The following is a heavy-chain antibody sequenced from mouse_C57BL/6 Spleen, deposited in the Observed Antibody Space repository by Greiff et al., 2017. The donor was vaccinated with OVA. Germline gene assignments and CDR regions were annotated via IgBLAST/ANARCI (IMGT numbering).Heavy chain of an antibody. CDR1: GYTFTSYW. CDR3: ARSYDGYYGDWFAY. D-gene: IGHD2-3*01. V-gene: IGHV1-72*01. J-gene: IGHJ3*01. Sequence: QVQLKESGAELVKPGASVKLSCKASGYTFTSYWMHWVKQRPGRGLEWIGRIDPNSGGTKYNEKFKSKATLTVDKPSSTAYMQLSSLTSEDSAVYYCARSYDGYYGDWFAYWGQGTLVTVSA. CDR2: IDPNSGGT.